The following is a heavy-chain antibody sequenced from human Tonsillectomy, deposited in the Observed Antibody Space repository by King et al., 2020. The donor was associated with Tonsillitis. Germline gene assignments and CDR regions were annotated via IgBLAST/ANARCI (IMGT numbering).Heavy chain of an antibody. D-gene: IGHD3-16*01. Sequence: VQLVESGAEVKKPGASVRVSCKAYGYTFFDYALHWFLRAPGQGFECMGWIKPNRGGTNPAQRFKGRVTMTRDTSIRTAYMELSRLRSDDTAVYYCARVGVTGVPGIFDLWGQGTLVTVSS. CDR2: IKPNRGGT. CDR1: GYTFFDYA. CDR3: ARVGVTGVPGIFDL. V-gene: IGHV1-2*02. J-gene: IGHJ4*02.